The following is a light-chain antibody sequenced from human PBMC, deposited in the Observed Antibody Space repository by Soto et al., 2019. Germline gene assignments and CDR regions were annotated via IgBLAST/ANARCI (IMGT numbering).Light chain of an antibody. CDR2: DAS. J-gene: IGKJ1*01. V-gene: IGKV1-5*01. CDR1: QRIGSW. Sequence: DIQMTQSPSTLSASVGDRVSITCRASQRIGSWLVWYQQKPGKVPKLLIYDASTLISGVPSRFSGTGSGTEFTLSIASLQPDDFVTYYSLHSYTYQLKFGQGTKVNI. CDR3: LHSYTYQLK.